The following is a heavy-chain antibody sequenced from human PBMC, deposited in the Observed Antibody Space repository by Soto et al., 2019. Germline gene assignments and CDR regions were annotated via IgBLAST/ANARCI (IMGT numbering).Heavy chain of an antibody. Sequence: QLQLHESGPGLVKPSETLSLTCAVSGDSMSSSDYYWGWMRKPPGKGLEWIGSIYYSGSTSYNPSLHSRVAISVDTSKNQFSLKLKSVTAADTAIYYCARRTVNIRTFYSGLKTHCFDYWGQGAPVTVSS. CDR3: ARRTVNIRTFYSGLKTHCFDY. CDR1: GDSMSSSDYY. V-gene: IGHV4-39*01. D-gene: IGHD6-19*01. CDR2: IYYSGST. J-gene: IGHJ4*02.